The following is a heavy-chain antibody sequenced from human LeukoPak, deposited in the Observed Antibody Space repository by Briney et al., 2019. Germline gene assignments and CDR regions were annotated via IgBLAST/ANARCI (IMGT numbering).Heavy chain of an antibody. CDR2: IYYSGST. CDR1: GGSISSGDYY. Sequence: SETLSLTCTVSGGSISSGDYYWSWIRQPPGKGLEWVGYIYYSGSTYYNPSLKSRVTISVDTSKNQFSLKLSSVTAADTAVYYCARRYSNYFFDYWGQGTLVTVSS. D-gene: IGHD4-11*01. V-gene: IGHV4-30-4*08. CDR3: ARRYSNYFFDY. J-gene: IGHJ4*02.